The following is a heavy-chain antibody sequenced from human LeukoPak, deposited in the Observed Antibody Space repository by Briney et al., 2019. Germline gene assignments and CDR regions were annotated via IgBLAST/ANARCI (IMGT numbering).Heavy chain of an antibody. J-gene: IGHJ5*02. V-gene: IGHV4-30-4*01. Sequence: SETLSLTCSVSGDSITSSDYYWNWIRQPPGKGLEWIAFFYYNGVNFYNPSLKSRLTFSVETSRNEFSLNLKSVTAADTGVYYCARGKWPAPTGGNWFDPWGPGTMVTVSS. CDR2: FYYNGVN. CDR1: GDSITSSDYY. D-gene: IGHD2-2*01. CDR3: ARGKWPAPTGGNWFDP.